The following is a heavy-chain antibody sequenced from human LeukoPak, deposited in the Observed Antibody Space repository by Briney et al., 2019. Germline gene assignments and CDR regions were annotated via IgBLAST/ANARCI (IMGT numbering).Heavy chain of an antibody. CDR2: IWYDGSNE. J-gene: IGHJ6*02. Sequence: GGSLRLSCEASGFTFSSDAMSWVRQAPGKGLEWVAVIWYDGSNEYYADSVKGRFTISRDNSKNTLYLQMNSLRAEDTAVYYCARGGAPSMVRGVYYYGMDVWGQGTTVTVSS. CDR1: GFTFSSDA. D-gene: IGHD3-10*01. V-gene: IGHV3-33*08. CDR3: ARGGAPSMVRGVYYYGMDV.